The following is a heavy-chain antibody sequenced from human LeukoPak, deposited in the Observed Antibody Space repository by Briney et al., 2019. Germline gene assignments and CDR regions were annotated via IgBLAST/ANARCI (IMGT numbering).Heavy chain of an antibody. J-gene: IGHJ4*02. Sequence: GGSLRLSCAASGFTFSSYAMSWVRQAPGKGLEWASAISGSGGSTYYADSVKGRFTISRDNSKNMLYLQMNSLRAEDTAVYYCAKAPYRIAGRNDDYWGQGTLVTVSS. CDR2: ISGSGGST. D-gene: IGHD6-13*01. V-gene: IGHV3-23*01. CDR1: GFTFSSYA. CDR3: AKAPYRIAGRNDDY.